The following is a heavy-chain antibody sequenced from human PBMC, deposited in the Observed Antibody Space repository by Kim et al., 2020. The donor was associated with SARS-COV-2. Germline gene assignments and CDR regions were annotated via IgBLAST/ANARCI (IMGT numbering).Heavy chain of an antibody. V-gene: IGHV3-20*01. J-gene: IGHJ5*02. CDR2: INWNGGST. CDR1: GFNFDDHG. CDR3: ARGGGRNLNYYDSSGYYFWFDP. D-gene: IGHD3-22*01. Sequence: GGSLRLSCAASGFNFDDHGMSWVRQAPGKGLEWVSGINWNGGSTGYADSVKGRFTISRDNAKNSLYLQMNSLRAEDTAFYHCARGGGRNLNYYDSSGYYFWFDPWGQGALVTVSS.